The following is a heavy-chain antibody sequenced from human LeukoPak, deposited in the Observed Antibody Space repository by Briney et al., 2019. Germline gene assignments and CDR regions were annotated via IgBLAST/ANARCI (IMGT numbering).Heavy chain of an antibody. D-gene: IGHD6-19*01. J-gene: IGHJ4*02. CDR3: ARAVSGYYFDY. Sequence: SETLSLTCTVSGGTIRTYYWSWIRQSPGKGLEWIGYIYYTGSTSYNPSLKSRVTISVDTSKNHFSLNLSSVTAADTAAYYCARAVSGYYFDYWGQGTLVAVSS. CDR1: GGTIRTYY. CDR2: IYYTGST. V-gene: IGHV4-59*01.